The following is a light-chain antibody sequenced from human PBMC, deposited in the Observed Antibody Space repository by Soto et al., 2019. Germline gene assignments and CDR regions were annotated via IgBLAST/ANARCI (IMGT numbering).Light chain of an antibody. V-gene: IGKV3-11*01. J-gene: IGKJ1*01. CDR3: QQYNSFWT. CDR1: QSVSRS. Sequence: EIVLTQSPATLSLSPGDRATLSCRASQSVSRSLTWYQQKPGQAPRLLIYDASTRATGIPPRFSGSGSGTDFTLTISSLEPDDFATYYCQQYNSFWTFGQGTKVEIK. CDR2: DAS.